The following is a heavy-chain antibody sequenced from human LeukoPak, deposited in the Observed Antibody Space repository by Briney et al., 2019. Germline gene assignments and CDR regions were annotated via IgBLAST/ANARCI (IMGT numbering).Heavy chain of an antibody. Sequence: PSETLSLTCTVSGGSISSDYWSWIRQPPGKGLEWIGYIYYSGSTNYNPSLKSRVTISVDTSKNQFSLKLSSVTAADTAVYYCARHAYGSGSYSDMDVWGQGTTVTVSS. CDR2: IYYSGST. CDR3: ARHAYGSGSYSDMDV. V-gene: IGHV4-59*08. D-gene: IGHD3-10*01. CDR1: GGSISSDY. J-gene: IGHJ6*02.